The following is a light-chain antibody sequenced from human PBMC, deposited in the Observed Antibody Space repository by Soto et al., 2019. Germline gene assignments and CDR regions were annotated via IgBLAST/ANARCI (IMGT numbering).Light chain of an antibody. CDR3: AAWDDSLSGVA. V-gene: IGLV2-14*02. Sequence: QSALTQPASVSGSPGQSITMSCTGSRSDVGGYNLVSWYQQHPGKAPKLMIYEVSKRPSGVSNRFSGSKSGTSASLAISGLQSGDEADYYCAAWDDSLSGVAFGGGTKVTVL. CDR2: EVS. CDR1: RSDVGGYNL. J-gene: IGLJ2*01.